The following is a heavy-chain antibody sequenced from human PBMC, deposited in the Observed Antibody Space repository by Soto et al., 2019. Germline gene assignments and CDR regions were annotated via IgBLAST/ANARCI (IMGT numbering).Heavy chain of an antibody. CDR1: GFTFSSYG. Sequence: QVQLVESGGGVVQPGRSLRLSCAASGFTFSSYGMHWVRQAPGKGLEWVAVISYDGSNKYYADSVKGRFTISRDNSKNTLYLQMHSLRAEDTAVYYCAKDYPGEYYFDYWGQGTLVTVSS. V-gene: IGHV3-30*18. CDR3: AKDYPGEYYFDY. CDR2: ISYDGSNK. J-gene: IGHJ4*02. D-gene: IGHD3-10*01.